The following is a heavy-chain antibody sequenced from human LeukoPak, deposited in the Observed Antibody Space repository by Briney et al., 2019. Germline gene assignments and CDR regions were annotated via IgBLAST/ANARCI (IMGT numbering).Heavy chain of an antibody. Sequence: GGSLRLSCAASGFTFDDYGMSWVRQAPGKGLEWVSGINWNGGSTGYADSVKGRFTISRDNAKNSLYLQMNSLRAEDTALYHCARTSYGDYSYPGPVMDVWGQGTTVTVSS. CDR2: INWNGGST. J-gene: IGHJ6*02. V-gene: IGHV3-20*01. CDR3: ARTSYGDYSYPGPVMDV. CDR1: GFTFDDYG. D-gene: IGHD4-17*01.